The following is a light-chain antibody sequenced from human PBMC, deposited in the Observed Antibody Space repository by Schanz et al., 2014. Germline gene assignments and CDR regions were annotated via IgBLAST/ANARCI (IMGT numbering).Light chain of an antibody. CDR1: SSDVGSYKL. CDR2: EAT. Sequence: QSVLTQPASVSGSPGQSVTISCTGISSDVGSYKLVSWYQQHPGKAPKLMIYEATKRPSGVSDRFSGSKSGKTASLTISGLQTEDEADYYCCSYAGDTPHVALGGGTQLTVL. J-gene: IGLJ2*01. CDR3: CSYAGDTPHVA. V-gene: IGLV2-23*01.